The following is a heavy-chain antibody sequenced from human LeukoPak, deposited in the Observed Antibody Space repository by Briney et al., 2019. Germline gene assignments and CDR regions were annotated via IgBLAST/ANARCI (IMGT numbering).Heavy chain of an antibody. CDR2: ISGSGVTT. D-gene: IGHD3-10*01. V-gene: IGHV3-23*01. Sequence: PGGSLRLSCAASGFTFSNYGMSWVRQAPGKGLEGVSAISGSGVTTYYADSVKGRFTISRDNAKNSLYLQMNSLRAEDTAVYYCARSAYGSGSPHMDVWGKGTTVTISS. CDR3: ARSAYGSGSPHMDV. CDR1: GFTFSNYG. J-gene: IGHJ6*03.